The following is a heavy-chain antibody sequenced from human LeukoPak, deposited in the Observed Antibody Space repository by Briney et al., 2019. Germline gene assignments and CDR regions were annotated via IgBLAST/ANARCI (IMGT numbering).Heavy chain of an antibody. J-gene: IGHJ4*02. CDR1: GGSISSGGYY. V-gene: IGHV4-30-2*01. D-gene: IGHD6-19*01. CDR2: IYHSGST. Sequence: SQTLSLTCTVSGGSISSGGYYWSWIRQPPGKGLEWIGYIYHSGSTYYNPSLKSRVTISVDRSKNLFSLKLSSVTAADTAVYYCARVPLAVAGMGGVSGRGERLYYFDYWGQGTLVTVSS. CDR3: ARVPLAVAGMGGVSGRGERLYYFDY.